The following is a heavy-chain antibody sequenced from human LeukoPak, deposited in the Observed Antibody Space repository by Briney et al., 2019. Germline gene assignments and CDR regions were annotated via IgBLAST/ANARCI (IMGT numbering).Heavy chain of an antibody. CDR3: APLGGDYVDFDY. Sequence: PSETLSLTCAVYGGSFSGYYWSWIRQPPGKGLEWIGEINHSGSTNYNPSLKSRVTISVDTSKNQFSLKLSSVTAADTAVYYCAPLGGDYVDFDYWGQGTLVTVSS. CDR2: INHSGST. D-gene: IGHD4-17*01. V-gene: IGHV4-34*01. CDR1: GGSFSGYY. J-gene: IGHJ4*02.